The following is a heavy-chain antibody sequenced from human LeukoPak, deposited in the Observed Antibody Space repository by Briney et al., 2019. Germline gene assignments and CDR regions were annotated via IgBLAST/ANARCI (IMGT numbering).Heavy chain of an antibody. J-gene: IGHJ4*02. Sequence: GASVKVSCKASVYTLTGYYMHWVRQAPGQGLGWMGWINPNSGGTNYAQKFQGRVTMTRDTSISTAYMELSRLRSDDTAVYYCARGAHYHDSSEGFDYWGQGTLVSVSS. CDR3: ARGAHYHDSSEGFDY. CDR1: VYTLTGYY. D-gene: IGHD3-22*01. CDR2: INPNSGGT. V-gene: IGHV1-2*02.